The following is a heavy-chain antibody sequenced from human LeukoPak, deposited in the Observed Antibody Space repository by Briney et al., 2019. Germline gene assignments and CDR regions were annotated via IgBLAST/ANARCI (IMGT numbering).Heavy chain of an antibody. Sequence: NSSETLSLTCAVYGGSFSGYYWSWIRQPPGKGLEWIGEINHSGSTYYNPSLKSRVTMSVDTSKNQFSLKLSSVTAADTAVYYCARESGLGELRVLDVWGKGTTVTISS. CDR2: INHSGST. CDR1: GGSFSGYY. J-gene: IGHJ6*04. CDR3: ARESGLGELRVLDV. V-gene: IGHV4-34*01. D-gene: IGHD1-26*01.